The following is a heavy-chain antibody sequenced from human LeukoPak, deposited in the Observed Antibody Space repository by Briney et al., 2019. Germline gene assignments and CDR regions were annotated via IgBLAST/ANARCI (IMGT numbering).Heavy chain of an antibody. CDR3: AEVYGSGSPHFDY. CDR2: MSYDDSNT. D-gene: IGHD3-10*01. Sequence: GGSLRLSCAASGFTFSAYSVHWVRRAPGQGLEWVAAMSYDDSNTYYADSVKGRFTVSRDNSKNTLYLQMNSLRAEDTAVYYCAEVYGSGSPHFDYWGQGTLVTVSS. V-gene: IGHV3-30-3*02. CDR1: GFTFSAYS. J-gene: IGHJ4*02.